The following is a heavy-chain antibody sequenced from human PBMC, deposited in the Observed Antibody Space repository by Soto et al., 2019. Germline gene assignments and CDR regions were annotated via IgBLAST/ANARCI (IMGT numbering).Heavy chain of an antibody. CDR2: ISPKSGGT. J-gene: IGHJ3*02. CDR1: GYTFSDYY. V-gene: IGHV1-2*02. CDR3: TRNAFYYNSSGYHDGFDI. Sequence: QVQLVQSGAEVKTPGASVKVSCKASGYTFSDYYVHWVRQAPGQGLEWMGWISPKSGGTNYAQKFQGRVTMTRDTSIFTAYMELSRLRSDDTAVYYCTRNAFYYNSSGYHDGFDIWGQGTLVTVSS. D-gene: IGHD3-22*01.